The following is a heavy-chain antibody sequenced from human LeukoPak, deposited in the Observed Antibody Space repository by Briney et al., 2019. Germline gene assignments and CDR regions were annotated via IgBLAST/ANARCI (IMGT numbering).Heavy chain of an antibody. V-gene: IGHV3-21*01. CDR2: ISGSSYHI. CDR3: ASGTIVGARGADN. CDR1: GFTFSTCS. J-gene: IGHJ4*02. D-gene: IGHD1-26*01. Sequence: GGSLRLSCAASGFTFSTCSMKWVRQAPGKALEWVSSISGSSYHIYYADSVKGRFTISRDNANNLLYLQMNSLRAEDTAVYYCASGTIVGARGADNWGQGTLVTVSS.